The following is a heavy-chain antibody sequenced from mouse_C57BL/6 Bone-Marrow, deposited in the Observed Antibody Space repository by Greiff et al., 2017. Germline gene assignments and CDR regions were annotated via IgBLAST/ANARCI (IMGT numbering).Heavy chain of an antibody. D-gene: IGHD2-5*01. J-gene: IGHJ4*01. CDR1: GYTFTSYN. Sequence: QVTLEVSGAELVRPGASVKMSCKASGYTFTSYNMHWVKQTPRQGLEWIGAIYPGNGDTSYNQKFQGKATLTVDKSSSTAYMQLSSLTSEDSAVYFCARSGYYSNSYAMDYWGQGTSVTVSS. V-gene: IGHV1-12*01. CDR3: ARSGYYSNSYAMDY. CDR2: IYPGNGDT.